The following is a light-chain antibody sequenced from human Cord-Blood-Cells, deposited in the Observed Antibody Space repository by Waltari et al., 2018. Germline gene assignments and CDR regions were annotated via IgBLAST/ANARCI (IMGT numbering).Light chain of an antibody. J-gene: IGKJ4*02. CDR1: QSVLYSFINKNY. V-gene: IGKV4-1*01. CDR3: QQYYSTPLT. Sequence: IVMTQSPTSLADTLDGHDTFNCKSSQSVLYSFINKNYLAWYQQKPGQPPKLLIYWASTRESGVPDRFSGSGSGTDFTLTISCLQAEDVAVYYCQQYYSTPLTFGGGTKVEIK. CDR2: WAS.